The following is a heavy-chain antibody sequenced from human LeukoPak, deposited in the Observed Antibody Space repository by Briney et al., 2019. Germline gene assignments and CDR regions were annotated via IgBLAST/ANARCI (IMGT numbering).Heavy chain of an antibody. Sequence: GWSLRLSCAASGFTVSNNYMTWVRQAPGKGLEWVSLKGRFTISRDNSKNTVYLQMNSLRAEDTAVYYCARNIPVTRWGYWGQGTLVTVSS. J-gene: IGHJ4*02. CDR1: GFTVSNNY. D-gene: IGHD2-21*01. V-gene: IGHV3-66*01. CDR3: ARNIPVTRWGY.